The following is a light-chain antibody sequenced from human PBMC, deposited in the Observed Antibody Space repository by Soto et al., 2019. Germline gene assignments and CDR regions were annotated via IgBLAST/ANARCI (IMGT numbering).Light chain of an antibody. CDR2: DVS. CDR1: SSDVGGYNY. V-gene: IGLV2-14*01. Sequence: QSALTQPASVSGSPGQSITISCTGTSSDVGGYNYVSWYQQHPGKAPKLMIYDVSNRPSGVSNRFSGSKSGNTASLTISGLQAEDEADYYCCSYAGSSTRWVFGGGTKVTVL. J-gene: IGLJ3*02. CDR3: CSYAGSSTRWV.